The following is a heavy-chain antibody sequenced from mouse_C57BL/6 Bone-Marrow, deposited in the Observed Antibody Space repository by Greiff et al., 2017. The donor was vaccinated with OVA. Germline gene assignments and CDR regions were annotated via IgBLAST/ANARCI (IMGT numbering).Heavy chain of an antibody. V-gene: IGHV2-2*01. Sequence: QVQLKQSGPGLVQPSQSLSITCTVSGFSLTSYGVHWVRQSPGKGLEWLGVIWSGGSTDYNAAFISRLSISKDNSKSQVFFKMNSLQADDTAIYYYSRNCGYYGSHYYAMDYWGQGTSVTVSS. J-gene: IGHJ4*01. CDR3: SRNCGYYGSHYYAMDY. CDR2: IWSGGST. D-gene: IGHD1-1*01. CDR1: GFSLTSYG.